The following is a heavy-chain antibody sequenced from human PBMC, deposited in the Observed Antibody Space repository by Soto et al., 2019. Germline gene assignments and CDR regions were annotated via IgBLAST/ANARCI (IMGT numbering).Heavy chain of an antibody. CDR3: ARGTATDGLDS. Sequence: GGSLRLSCVASGFTFSSYGMHWVRQAPGKGLEWVAFLWYDGRNENYTDSVKGRFTISRDNSKNTLYLQMNSLRADDTAVYYCARGTATDGLDSWGQGTRVTVSS. CDR2: LWYDGRNE. CDR1: GFTFSSYG. J-gene: IGHJ5*01. V-gene: IGHV3-33*01. D-gene: IGHD2-21*02.